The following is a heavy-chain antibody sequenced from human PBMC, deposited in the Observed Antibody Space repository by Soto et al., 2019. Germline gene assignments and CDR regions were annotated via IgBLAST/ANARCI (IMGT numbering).Heavy chain of an antibody. CDR3: ARGDSYAIHDS. Sequence: QVQLVQSGAEVKKPGASVKVSCKASGYTFTGYAIHWVRQAPGQRLEWMGWINAGNGNTKYSQKFQGRVTITRDTSASTAYMELSSLRSEDTAVYYCARGDSYAIHDSWGQGTLVTVSS. V-gene: IGHV1-3*01. D-gene: IGHD2-8*01. J-gene: IGHJ4*02. CDR1: GYTFTGYA. CDR2: INAGNGNT.